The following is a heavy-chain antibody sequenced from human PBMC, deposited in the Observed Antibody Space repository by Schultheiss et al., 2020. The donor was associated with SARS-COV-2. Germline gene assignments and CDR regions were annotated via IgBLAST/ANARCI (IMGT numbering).Heavy chain of an antibody. Sequence: SETLSLTCTVSGGSISSSSYYWGWIRQPPGKGLEWIGSIYYSGSTYYNPSLKSRVTISVDKSKNQFSLKLSSVTAADTAVYYCASITSIAARPGGYYYGMDVWGQGTTVTVSS. CDR1: GGSISSSSYY. V-gene: IGHV4-39*07. D-gene: IGHD6-6*01. J-gene: IGHJ6*02. CDR3: ASITSIAARPGGYYYGMDV. CDR2: IYYSGST.